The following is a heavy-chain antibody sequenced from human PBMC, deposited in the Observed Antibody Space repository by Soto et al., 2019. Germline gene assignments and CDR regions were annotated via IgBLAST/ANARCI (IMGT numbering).Heavy chain of an antibody. Sequence: QLQLQESGPGLVKPSETLSLTCTVSGGSISSSSYYWGWIRQPPGKGLEWIGSIYYSGSTYYNPSLKSRVTISVDTSKNQFSLKLSSVTAADTAVYYCALDDVDIVANWDYWGQGTLVTVSS. CDR1: GGSISSSSYY. CDR2: IYYSGST. CDR3: ALDDVDIVANWDY. V-gene: IGHV4-39*01. J-gene: IGHJ4*02. D-gene: IGHD5-12*01.